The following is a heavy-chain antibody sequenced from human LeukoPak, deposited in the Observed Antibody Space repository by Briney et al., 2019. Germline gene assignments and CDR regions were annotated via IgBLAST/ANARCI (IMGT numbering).Heavy chain of an antibody. D-gene: IGHD1-26*01. CDR3: AREPHSSWSGSYLNGFDP. CDR2: IYTSGST. Sequence: PSETLSLTCTVSSGSISSGSYYWSWIRQPAGKGLEWIGRIYTSGSTNYNPSLKSRVTISVDTSKNQFSLKLSSMTAADTGVYYCAREPHSSWSGSYLNGFDPWGQGTLVTVSS. J-gene: IGHJ5*02. V-gene: IGHV4-61*02. CDR1: SGSISSGSYY.